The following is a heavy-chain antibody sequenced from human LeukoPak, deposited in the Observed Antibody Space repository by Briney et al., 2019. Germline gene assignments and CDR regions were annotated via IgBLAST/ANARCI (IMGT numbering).Heavy chain of an antibody. V-gene: IGHV1-2*02. J-gene: IGHJ6*03. CDR3: ARADRLSNYVQFLYYYYYIDV. D-gene: IGHD4-11*01. CDR1: GYTFTGYY. Sequence: ASVTVSCKASGYTFTGYYMHWVRLAPGQGLEWMGLINPNSGGTNYAQKFQGRLTMTRDTYISTAYMELSRLRSDDTAVYYCARADRLSNYVQFLYYYYYIDVWGKGTTVTVSS. CDR2: INPNSGGT.